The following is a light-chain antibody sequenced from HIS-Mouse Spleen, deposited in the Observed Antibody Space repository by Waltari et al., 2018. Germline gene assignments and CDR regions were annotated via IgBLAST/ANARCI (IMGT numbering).Light chain of an antibody. Sequence: IQMTQSPSSLSASVGDRVTITCQASQDISNYLNWYQQKPGKAPKLLSYDASNLETGVPSRFSGSGSGTDFTFTISSLQPEDIATYYCQQYDNLLLTFGGGTKVEIK. V-gene: IGKV1-33*01. CDR2: DAS. CDR1: QDISNY. J-gene: IGKJ4*01. CDR3: QQYDNLLLT.